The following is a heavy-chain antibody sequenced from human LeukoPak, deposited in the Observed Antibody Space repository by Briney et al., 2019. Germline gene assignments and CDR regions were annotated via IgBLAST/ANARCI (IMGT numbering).Heavy chain of an antibody. CDR1: GYTFTGYY. D-gene: IGHD3-22*01. J-gene: IGHJ4*02. Sequence: GASVKVSCKASGYTFTGYYMHWVRQAPGQGLEWMGWINPNSGGTNYAQKFQGRVTMTRDTSISTAYMELSRLRSDDTAVYYCARDPPYYDSSGYYWGFDYWGQGTLVTVSS. CDR3: ARDPPYYDSSGYYWGFDY. V-gene: IGHV1-2*02. CDR2: INPNSGGT.